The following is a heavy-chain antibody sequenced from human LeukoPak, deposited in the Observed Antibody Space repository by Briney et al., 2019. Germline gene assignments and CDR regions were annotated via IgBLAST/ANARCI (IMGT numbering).Heavy chain of an antibody. J-gene: IGHJ4*02. D-gene: IGHD6-13*01. Sequence: GGSLRLSCAASGFTVSSNYMSWVRQAPGKGLEWVSLIYTSGTTKYADSVKGRFTISRDNSKNTLYLQMNSLRAEDTAVYYCAKGIIAAADRGFDYWGQGTLVTVSS. CDR2: IYTSGTT. V-gene: IGHV3-53*01. CDR1: GFTVSSNY. CDR3: AKGIIAAADRGFDY.